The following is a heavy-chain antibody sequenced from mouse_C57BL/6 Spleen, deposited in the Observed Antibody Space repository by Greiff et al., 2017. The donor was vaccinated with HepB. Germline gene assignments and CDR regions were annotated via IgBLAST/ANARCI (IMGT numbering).Heavy chain of an antibody. V-gene: IGHV1-26*01. CDR2: INPNNGGT. CDR1: GYTFTDYY. J-gene: IGHJ1*03. Sequence: EVQLQQSGPELVKPGASVKISCKASGYTFTDYYMNWVKQSHGKSLEWIGDINPNNGGTSYNQKFKGKATLTVDKSSSTAYMELRSLTSEDSAVYYCATSFYYGNYSVWGTGTTVTVSS. D-gene: IGHD2-1*01. CDR3: ATSFYYGNYSV.